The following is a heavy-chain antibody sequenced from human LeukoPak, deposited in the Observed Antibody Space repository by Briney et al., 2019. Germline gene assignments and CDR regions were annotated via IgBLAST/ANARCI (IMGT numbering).Heavy chain of an antibody. D-gene: IGHD1-7*01. Sequence: PSETLSLTCTVSGGSIRSSSYYWGWVRQAPGKGLEWVSVIYSGGSTYYADSVKGRFTISRDNSKNTLYLQMNSLRAEDTAVYYCARDGRNYGGAFDIWGQGTMVTVSS. V-gene: IGHV3-53*01. CDR2: IYSGGST. CDR1: GGSIRSSSYY. CDR3: ARDGRNYGGAFDI. J-gene: IGHJ3*02.